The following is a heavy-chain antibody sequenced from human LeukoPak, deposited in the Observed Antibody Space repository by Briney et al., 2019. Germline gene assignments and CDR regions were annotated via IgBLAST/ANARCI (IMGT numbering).Heavy chain of an antibody. Sequence: GGSLRLSCAASGFTFSSYEMNWVRQAPGKGLEWISYISSSGSTIYYADSVKGRFTISRDNAKNSLYLQMNSLRAEDTAVYYCAKGQIAVAAPDAFDIWGQGTMVTVSS. CDR3: AKGQIAVAAPDAFDI. D-gene: IGHD6-19*01. CDR2: ISSSGSTI. CDR1: GFTFSSYE. J-gene: IGHJ3*02. V-gene: IGHV3-48*03.